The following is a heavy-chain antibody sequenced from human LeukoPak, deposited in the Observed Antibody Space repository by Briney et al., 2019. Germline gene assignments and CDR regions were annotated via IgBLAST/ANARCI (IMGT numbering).Heavy chain of an antibody. CDR1: GGSISSGDYY. CDR2: IYYSGST. D-gene: IGHD1-26*01. J-gene: IGHJ3*02. CDR3: ARIVGAGDAFDI. Sequence: SQTLSLTCTVSGGSISSGDYYWRWIRQPPGKGLEWIGYIYYSGSTYYNPSLKSRVTISVDTSKNQFSLKLSSVTAADTAVYYCARIVGAGDAFDIWGQGTMVTVSS. V-gene: IGHV4-30-4*08.